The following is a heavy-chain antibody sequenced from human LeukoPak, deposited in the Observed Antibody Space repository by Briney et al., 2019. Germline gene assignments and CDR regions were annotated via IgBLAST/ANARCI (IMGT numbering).Heavy chain of an antibody. J-gene: IGHJ4*02. CDR3: ARDRLGVPAAGADY. CDR2: ISSSSSYI. Sequence: GGSLRLSCAASGFTFSSYSMSWVRQAPGKGLEWVSSISSSSSYIYYADSVKGRFTISRDNAKNSLYLQMNSLRAEDTAVYYCARDRLGVPAAGADYWGQGTLVTVSS. CDR1: GFTFSSYS. V-gene: IGHV3-21*01. D-gene: IGHD2-2*01.